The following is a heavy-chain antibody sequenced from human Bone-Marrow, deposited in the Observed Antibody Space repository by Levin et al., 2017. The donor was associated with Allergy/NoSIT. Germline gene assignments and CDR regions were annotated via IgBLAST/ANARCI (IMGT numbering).Heavy chain of an antibody. CDR3: ASSKYYYDISGYTFDH. CDR2: IYYRGTT. CDR1: GGSISNVDYY. Sequence: SETLSLTCTVSGGSISNVDYYWSWIRQSPGKGLEWIGYIYYRGTTYYNPSLKSRVIMSVDTSKNQFSLKLSSVTAADTAVYYCASSKYYYDISGYTFDHWGQGTLVTVSS. D-gene: IGHD3-22*01. V-gene: IGHV4-30-4*01. J-gene: IGHJ4*02.